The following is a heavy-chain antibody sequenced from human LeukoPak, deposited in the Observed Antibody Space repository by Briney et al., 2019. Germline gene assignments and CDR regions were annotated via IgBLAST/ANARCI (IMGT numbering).Heavy chain of an antibody. CDR3: AREKVLLWFGESTNNWFDP. CDR2: ISSSSSYI. D-gene: IGHD3-10*01. J-gene: IGHJ5*02. CDR1: GFTFSSYS. V-gene: IGHV3-21*01. Sequence: GGSLRLSCAASGFTFSSYSMNWVRQAPGKGLEWVSSISSSSSYIYYADSVKGRFTISRDNAKNSLYLQMNSLRAEDTAVYYCAREKVLLWFGESTNNWFDPWGQGTLVTVSS.